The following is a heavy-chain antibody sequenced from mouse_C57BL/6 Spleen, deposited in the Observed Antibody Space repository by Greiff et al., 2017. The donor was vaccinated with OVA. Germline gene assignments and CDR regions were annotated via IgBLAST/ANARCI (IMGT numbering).Heavy chain of an antibody. Sequence: DVQLQESGPGMVKPSQSLSLTCTVTGYSITSGYDWHWIRHFPGNKLEWMGYISYSGSTNYNPSLKSRISITHDTSKNHFFLKLNSVTTEDTATYYCAREGGNYGAMDYWGQGTSVTVSS. V-gene: IGHV3-1*01. J-gene: IGHJ4*01. CDR3: AREGGNYGAMDY. CDR1: GYSITSGYD. CDR2: ISYSGST. D-gene: IGHD2-1*01.